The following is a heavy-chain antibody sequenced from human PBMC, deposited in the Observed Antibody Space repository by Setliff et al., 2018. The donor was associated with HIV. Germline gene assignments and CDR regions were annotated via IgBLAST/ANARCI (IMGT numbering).Heavy chain of an antibody. V-gene: IGHV4-38-2*02. CDR3: ARRRSVALSPFDY. CDR2: IFHSGTT. J-gene: IGHJ4*02. Sequence: PSETLSLTCIVSGSSMTGRYIWGWFRQPPGKGLQWIGNIFHSGTTRYNVSLESRLTLSVNTSRSHFSLRLTSVTAADTAVYYCARRRSVALSPFDYWGQGALVTVSS. CDR1: GSSMTGRYI.